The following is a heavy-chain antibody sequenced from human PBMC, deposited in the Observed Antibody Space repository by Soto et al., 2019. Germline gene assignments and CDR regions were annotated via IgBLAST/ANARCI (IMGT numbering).Heavy chain of an antibody. CDR2: MNPNSGNT. J-gene: IGHJ6*02. CDR3: PSGYYSHSEGIYYGMDV. CDR1: GYTFSNYD. D-gene: IGHD4-4*01. Sequence: ASVKVSCKASGYTFSNYDINWVRQATGQGLEWMGWMNPNSGNTGYLQKFQGRVTMTRDTSIRTLYMELSSLRSEDTAVYYCPSGYYSHSEGIYYGMDVWG. V-gene: IGHV1-8*01.